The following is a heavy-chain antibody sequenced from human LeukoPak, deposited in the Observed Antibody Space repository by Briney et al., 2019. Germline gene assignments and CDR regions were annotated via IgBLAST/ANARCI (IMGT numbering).Heavy chain of an antibody. CDR1: GGTFSSYA. CDR2: IIPIFGTA. J-gene: IGHJ4*02. CDR3: ATGYSYGLPFDY. Sequence: SVKVSCKASGGTFSSYAISWVRQAPGQGLEWMGGIIPIFGTANYAQKFQGGVTITTDESTSTAYMELSSLRSEDTAVYYCATGYSYGLPFDYWGQGTLVTVSS. D-gene: IGHD5-18*01. V-gene: IGHV1-69*05.